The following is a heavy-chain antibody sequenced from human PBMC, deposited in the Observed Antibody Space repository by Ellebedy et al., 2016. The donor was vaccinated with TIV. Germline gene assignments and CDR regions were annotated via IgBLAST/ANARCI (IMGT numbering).Heavy chain of an antibody. CDR1: GFTFSSYG. D-gene: IGHD1-26*01. V-gene: IGHV3-30*03. J-gene: IGHJ4*02. CDR2: ISYDGSNK. CDR3: ARGPTTSDY. Sequence: GESLKISXAASGFTFSSYGMHWVRQAPGKGLEWVAVISYDGSNKYYADSVKGRFTISRDNSKNTLYLQMNSLRAEDTAVYYCARGPTTSDYWGQGTLVTVSS.